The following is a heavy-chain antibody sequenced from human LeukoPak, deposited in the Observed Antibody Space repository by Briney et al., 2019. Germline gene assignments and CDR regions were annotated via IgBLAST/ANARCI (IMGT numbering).Heavy chain of an antibody. CDR1: GGSFSGYY. CDR3: AARGIRSGGHGYY. V-gene: IGHV4-59*01. D-gene: IGHD1-26*01. CDR2: IYYSGST. Sequence: SETLSLTCAVYGGSFSGYYWSWIRQPPGKGLEWIGYIYYSGSTNYNPSLKSRVTISVDTSKNQFSLKLSSVTAADTAVYYCAARGIRSGGHGYYWGQGTLVTVSS. J-gene: IGHJ4*02.